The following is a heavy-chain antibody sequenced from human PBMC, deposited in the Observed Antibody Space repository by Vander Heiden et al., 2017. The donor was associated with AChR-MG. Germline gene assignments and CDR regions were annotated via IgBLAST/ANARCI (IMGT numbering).Heavy chain of an antibody. V-gene: IGHV1-58*02. J-gene: IGHJ6*02. Sequence: QVQLVQSGPEVQKPGTSVKVSCKASGFTFSSSAMRWVRQARGQRLEWIGWIVVGSGNTFYAQKFQERVTITRDMSTSTAYMELSSLRSEDSAVYYCAAANWNHYYNGMDVWGQGTTVTVSS. D-gene: IGHD1-20*01. CDR3: AAANWNHYYNGMDV. CDR1: GFTFSSSA. CDR2: IVVGSGNT.